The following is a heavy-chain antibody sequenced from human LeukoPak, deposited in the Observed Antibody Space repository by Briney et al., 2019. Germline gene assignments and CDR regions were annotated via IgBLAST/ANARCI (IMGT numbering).Heavy chain of an antibody. CDR3: ARDQRRFGELLRFDY. CDR1: TFTFGTYG. CDR2: IYSGGST. D-gene: IGHD3-10*01. V-gene: IGHV3-53*01. Sequence: GGSLRLSCEASTFTFGTYGIHWVRQAPGKGLEWVSVIYSGGSTYYADSVKGRFTISRDNSKNTLYLQMNSLRAEDTAVYYCARDQRRFGELLRFDYWGQGTLVSVSS. J-gene: IGHJ4*02.